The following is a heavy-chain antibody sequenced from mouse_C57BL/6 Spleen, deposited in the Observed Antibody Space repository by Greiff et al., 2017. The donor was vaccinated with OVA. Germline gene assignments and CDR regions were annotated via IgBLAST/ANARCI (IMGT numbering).Heavy chain of an antibody. V-gene: IGHV1-42*01. D-gene: IGHD3-2*02. CDR1: GYSFTGYY. CDR2: INPSTGGT. J-gene: IGHJ3*01. CDR3: AYSSGYRFAY. Sequence: EVQLQQSGPELVKPGASVKISCKASGYSFTGYYMNWVKQSPEKSLEWIGEINPSTGGTTYNQKFKAKATLTVDKSSSTAYMQLKSLTSEDSAVYYCAYSSGYRFAYWGQGTLVTVSA.